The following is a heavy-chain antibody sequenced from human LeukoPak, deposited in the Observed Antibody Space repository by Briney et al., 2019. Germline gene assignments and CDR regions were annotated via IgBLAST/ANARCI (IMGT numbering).Heavy chain of an antibody. V-gene: IGHV3-30*18. D-gene: IGHD4-11*01. CDR2: ISYRGSNK. CDR1: GFTFSNYG. J-gene: IGHJ4*02. CDR3: AKESGSNWSPLDS. Sequence: GGSLRLSCAASGFTFSNYGMYWVRQAPGKGLEWVAMISYRGSNKYYADSVKGRFTISRDNSENTLYLQMDSLRADDTAVFYCAKESGSNWSPLDSWGQGTLVTVSS.